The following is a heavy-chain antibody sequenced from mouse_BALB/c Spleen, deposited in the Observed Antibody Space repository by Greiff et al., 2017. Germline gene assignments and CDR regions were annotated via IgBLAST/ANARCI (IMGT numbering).Heavy chain of an antibody. J-gene: IGHJ4*01. CDR1: GDSITSGY. CDR2: ISYSGST. Sequence: VQLKESGPDLVKPSQTLSLTCSVTGDSITSGYWNWIRKFPGNKLEYMGYISYSGSTYYNPSLKSRISITRDTSKNQYYLQLNSVTTEDTATYYCARYYGSSYYAMDYWGQGTSVTVSS. V-gene: IGHV3-8*02. D-gene: IGHD1-1*01. CDR3: ARYYGSSYYAMDY.